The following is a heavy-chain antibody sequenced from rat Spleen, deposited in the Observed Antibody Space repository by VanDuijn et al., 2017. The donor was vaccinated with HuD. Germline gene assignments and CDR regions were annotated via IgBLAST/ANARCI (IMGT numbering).Heavy chain of an antibody. V-gene: IGHV2-43*01. D-gene: IGHD5-1*01. Sequence: VRLQESGPGLVQPSHTVSLTCTVSGFSLTSYHVSWIRQPPGKGLEWMGVIWTGGGTTYNSLLKSRLSISRDTSKSQVFLKMNSLQTEDTATYYCARGLGVMDAWGQGASVTVSS. CDR2: IWTGGGT. CDR1: GFSLTSYH. J-gene: IGHJ4*01. CDR3: ARGLGVMDA.